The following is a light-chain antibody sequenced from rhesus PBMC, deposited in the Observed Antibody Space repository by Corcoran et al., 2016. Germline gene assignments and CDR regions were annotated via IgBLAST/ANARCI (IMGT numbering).Light chain of an antibody. Sequence: DIQMTQSPSSLSASVGDTVTITCRASQGISSWLAWYQQKPGKAPKLLIYKASSLQSGVPSRFSGSVSGTYCTLTISSLQSEDFATYYCQQYSSRPFTFGPGTKLDIK. CDR3: QQYSSRPFT. CDR2: KAS. J-gene: IGKJ3*01. V-gene: IGKV1-22*01. CDR1: QGISSW.